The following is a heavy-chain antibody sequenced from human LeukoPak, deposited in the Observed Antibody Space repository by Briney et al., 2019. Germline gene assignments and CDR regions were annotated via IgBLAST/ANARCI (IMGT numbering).Heavy chain of an antibody. CDR3: ARVAGAEYSSSSGTFDY. Sequence: SETLSLTCTVSGGSISSHYWSWIRQPPGKGLEWIGYIYYSGSTNYNPSLKSRVTISVDTSKNQFSLKLSSVTAADTAVYYCARVAGAEYSSSSGTFDYWGQGTLVTVYS. V-gene: IGHV4-59*11. CDR2: IYYSGST. D-gene: IGHD6-6*01. J-gene: IGHJ4*02. CDR1: GGSISSHY.